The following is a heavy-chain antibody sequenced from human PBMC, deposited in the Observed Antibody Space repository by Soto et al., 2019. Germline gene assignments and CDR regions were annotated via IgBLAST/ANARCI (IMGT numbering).Heavy chain of an antibody. D-gene: IGHD3-3*01. CDR2: IYYSGST. CDR1: GGSISSGGYY. CDR3: ARVFTIFGVVQFDY. Sequence: QVQLQESGPGLVKPSQTLSLTCTVSGGSISSGGYYWSWIRQHPGKGLEWIGYIYYSGSTYYNPSLKSRFTISVDTSKNQFSLKLSSVTAADTAVYYCARVFTIFGVVQFDYWGQGTRVTVSS. J-gene: IGHJ4*02. V-gene: IGHV4-31*03.